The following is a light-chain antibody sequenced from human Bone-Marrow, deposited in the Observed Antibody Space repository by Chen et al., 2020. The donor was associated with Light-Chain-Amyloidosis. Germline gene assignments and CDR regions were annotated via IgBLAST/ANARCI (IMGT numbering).Light chain of an antibody. CDR1: QGVGTY. Sequence: EIVVTQPPPTLSLFPGERATLSCRVSQGVGTYLGWYPQKPGQAPRLVISDPSNRATGIPARFSGRGSDTDFTLTISGLEPEDFAVYYCHQRRSWPLTVGGGTKVE. CDR2: DPS. CDR3: HQRRSWPLT. V-gene: IGKV3-11*01. J-gene: IGKJ4*01.